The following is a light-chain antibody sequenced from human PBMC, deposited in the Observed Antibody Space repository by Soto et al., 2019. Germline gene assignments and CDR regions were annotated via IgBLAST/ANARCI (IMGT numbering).Light chain of an antibody. Sequence: DVVMTQSPLSLPVTLGQPASISCRSNQSLVYSDGIAYFSWFQQRPGRSPRRLIYKVSNRDSGGPARFSGSGSCTDFALKISRVEADDVGVYYCMQATHWPITFGQGTRLEIK. CDR3: MQATHWPIT. J-gene: IGKJ5*01. V-gene: IGKV2-30*01. CDR2: KVS. CDR1: QSLVYSDGIAY.